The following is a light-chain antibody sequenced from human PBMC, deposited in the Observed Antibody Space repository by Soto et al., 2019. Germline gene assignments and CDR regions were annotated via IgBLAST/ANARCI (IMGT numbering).Light chain of an antibody. CDR3: QQYKNWPLT. CDR2: GVS. V-gene: IGKV3-15*01. Sequence: EIVMTQSPATLSVSPGERATLSCRASQSVSSNLAWYQQKPGQAPSLLIYGVSSRATGVPARFSGSGSGTEFSLTISSLQSEDFAIYYCQQYKNWPLTFGGGTKVEIK. J-gene: IGKJ4*01. CDR1: QSVSSN.